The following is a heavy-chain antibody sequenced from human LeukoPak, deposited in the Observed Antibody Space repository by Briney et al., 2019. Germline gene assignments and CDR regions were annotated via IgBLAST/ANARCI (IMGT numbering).Heavy chain of an antibody. J-gene: IGHJ6*02. D-gene: IGHD5-18*01. CDR3: AKGSPIQLWLSYYYGMDV. V-gene: IGHV3-30-3*01. CDR2: ISYDGSNK. CDR1: GFTFSSYA. Sequence: QPGRSLRLSCAASGFTFSSYAMHWVRQAPGKGLEWVAVISYDGSNKYYADSVKGRFTISRDNSKNTLYLQMNSLRAEDTAVYYCAKGSPIQLWLSYYYGMDVWGQGTTVTVSS.